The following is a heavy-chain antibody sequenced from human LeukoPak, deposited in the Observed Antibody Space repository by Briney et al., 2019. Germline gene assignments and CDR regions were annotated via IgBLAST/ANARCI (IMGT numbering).Heavy chain of an antibody. CDR3: AVERGDCYYCIDD. D-gene: IGHD2-21*02. J-gene: IGHJ4*02. V-gene: IGHV1-69*04. CDR2: IIPIFGIA. Sequence: ASVKASCKASGGTFSSYAISWVRQAPGQGLEWMGRIIPIFGIANYAQKFTGRVTITADQSTSTAYMELSSLRSEDTAVYYSAVERGDCYYCIDDWGQGTLVTVSS. CDR1: GGTFSSYA.